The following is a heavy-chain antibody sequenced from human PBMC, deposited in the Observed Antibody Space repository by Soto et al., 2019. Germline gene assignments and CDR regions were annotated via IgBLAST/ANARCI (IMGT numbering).Heavy chain of an antibody. CDR1: GFTFSSYA. CDR2: ISYDGSNK. Sequence: QVQLVESGGGVVQPGRSLRLSCAASGFTFSSYAMHWVRQAPGKGLEWVAVISYDGSNKYYADSVKGRFTISRDNSKNTLYLQMNSLRAEDTAVYYCARVLSAHRWFDYWGQGTLVTVSS. V-gene: IGHV3-30-3*01. D-gene: IGHD2-15*01. J-gene: IGHJ4*02. CDR3: ARVLSAHRWFDY.